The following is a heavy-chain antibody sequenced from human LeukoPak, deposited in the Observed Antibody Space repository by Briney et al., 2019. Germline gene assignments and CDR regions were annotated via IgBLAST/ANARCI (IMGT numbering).Heavy chain of an antibody. D-gene: IGHD3-16*01. CDR1: GGAITGYY. CDR3: ARVWSSRKAFDI. Sequence: SETLSLTCTVSGGAITGYYRSWIRQPPGKGLELIGYIYYSGSTNYNPSLKSRVTISVDTSKNQFSLKLTSVTAADTAVYYCARVWSSRKAFDIWGQGTMVTVSS. J-gene: IGHJ3*02. V-gene: IGHV4-59*01. CDR2: IYYSGST.